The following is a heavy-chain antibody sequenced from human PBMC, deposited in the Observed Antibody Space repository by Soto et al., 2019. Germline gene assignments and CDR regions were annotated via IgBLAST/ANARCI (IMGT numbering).Heavy chain of an antibody. V-gene: IGHV1-8*01. J-gene: IGHJ6*02. CDR2: MNPNSGNT. D-gene: IGHD3-3*01. CDR3: VRMAFGVVIPYYYYGMDV. CDR1: GYTFTIYA. Sequence: AAPVKVSCKASGYTFTIYAINWVRQATGKVLEWMGWMNPNSGNTGYAQKFQGRVTMTRNTSISTAYMELSSLRSEDTAVYYCVRMAFGVVIPYYYYGMDVWGQGTTVTVSS.